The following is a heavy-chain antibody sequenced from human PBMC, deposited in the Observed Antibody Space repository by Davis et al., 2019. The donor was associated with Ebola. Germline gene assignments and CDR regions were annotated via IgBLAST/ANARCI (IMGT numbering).Heavy chain of an antibody. J-gene: IGHJ4*02. V-gene: IGHV5-51*01. CDR1: GYSFTSYW. D-gene: IGHD4/OR15-4a*01. CDR3: VRQESLYGAIDS. Sequence: GESLKISCKGSGYSFTSYWITWVRQMPGKGPEWMGIIYSGDSDTRYSPSFEGQVTISVDRSTSTAHLQWSSLKASDTAIYYCVRQESLYGAIDSWGQGTLVTVSS. CDR2: IYSGDSDT.